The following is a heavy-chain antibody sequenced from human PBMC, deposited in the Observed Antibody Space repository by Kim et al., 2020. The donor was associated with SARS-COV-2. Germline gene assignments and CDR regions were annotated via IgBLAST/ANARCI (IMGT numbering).Heavy chain of an antibody. D-gene: IGHD5-18*01. CDR1: GFTFSSYS. J-gene: IGHJ6*02. CDR2: ISSSSSYI. Sequence: GGSLRLSCAASGFTFSSYSMNWVRQAPGKGLEWVSSISSSSSYIYYADSVKGRFTISRDNAKNSLYLQMNSLRAEDTAVYYCARFQYSYGIYYYYYGMDVWGQGTTVTVSS. V-gene: IGHV3-21*01. CDR3: ARFQYSYGIYYYYYGMDV.